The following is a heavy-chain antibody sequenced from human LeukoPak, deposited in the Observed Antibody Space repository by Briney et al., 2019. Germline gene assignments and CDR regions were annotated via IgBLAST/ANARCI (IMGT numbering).Heavy chain of an antibody. Sequence: AGGSLRLSCAASGFTFSSYSMNWVRQAQGKGREWVSSISSSSSYIYYAASVKGRFTISRDNAKNSLYLQMNSLRAEDTAVYYCARDGIAATQEPLDAFDIWGQGTMVTVSS. J-gene: IGHJ3*02. CDR3: ARDGIAATQEPLDAFDI. D-gene: IGHD6-13*01. CDR1: GFTFSSYS. V-gene: IGHV3-21*01. CDR2: ISSSSSYI.